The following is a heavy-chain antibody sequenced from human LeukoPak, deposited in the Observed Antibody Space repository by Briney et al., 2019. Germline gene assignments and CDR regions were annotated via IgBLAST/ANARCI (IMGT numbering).Heavy chain of an antibody. CDR3: ARGLRITIFGVVIIDRPPFDY. Sequence: KPSETLSLTCTVSGGSISSYYWSWIRQPPGKGLEWIGEINHSGSTNYNPSLKSRVTISVDTSKNQFSLKLSSVTAADTAVYYCARGLRITIFGVVIIDRPPFDYWGQGTLVTVSS. V-gene: IGHV4-34*01. J-gene: IGHJ4*02. CDR2: INHSGST. D-gene: IGHD3-3*01. CDR1: GGSISSYY.